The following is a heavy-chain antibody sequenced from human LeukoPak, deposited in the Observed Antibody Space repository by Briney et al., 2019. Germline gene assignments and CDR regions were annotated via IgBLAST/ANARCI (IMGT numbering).Heavy chain of an antibody. CDR2: IRGEVDGGIT. CDR1: GFTFTNAW. J-gene: IGHJ4*02. CDR3: TTDFRGTNPFAY. D-gene: IGHD3-10*01. Sequence: GGSLRLSCAVSGFTFTNAWMSWVRQAPGKGLEWVGCIRGEVDGGITDYAAPVKGRFTISRDDSKNTLYLQLNSLKTEDTAVYYCTTDFRGTNPFAYWGQGTLVTVSS. V-gene: IGHV3-15*01.